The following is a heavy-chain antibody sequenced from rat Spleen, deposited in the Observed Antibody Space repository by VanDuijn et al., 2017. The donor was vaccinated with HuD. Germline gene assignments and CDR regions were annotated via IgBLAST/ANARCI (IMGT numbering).Heavy chain of an antibody. V-gene: IGHV3-3*01. CDR3: ARSGGSWFAY. D-gene: IGHD1-11*01. CDR1: DYSITSSYR. CDR2: LISAGST. Sequence: EVQLQESGPGLVKPSQSLSLTCSVTDYSITSSYRWSWIRKFPGNKLAWMGYLISAGSTNSNPSLKSRISITRETSKNQFFLQVNSVTTEDTATYYCARSGGSWFAYWGQGTLVTVSS. J-gene: IGHJ3*01.